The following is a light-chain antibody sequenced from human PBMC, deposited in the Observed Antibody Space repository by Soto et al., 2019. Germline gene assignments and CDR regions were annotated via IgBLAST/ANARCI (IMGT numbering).Light chain of an antibody. CDR1: SSDVGGYNY. J-gene: IGLJ7*01. CDR2: EVS. V-gene: IGLV2-14*01. CDR3: AVWDDSLNAAV. Sequence: QSALTQPASVSGSPGQSITISCTGTSSDVGGYNYVSWYQQHPGKAPKLMIYEVSNRPSGVSNRFSGSKSGNTASLTISGLQAEDEADYYCAVWDDSLNAAVFGGGTQLTVL.